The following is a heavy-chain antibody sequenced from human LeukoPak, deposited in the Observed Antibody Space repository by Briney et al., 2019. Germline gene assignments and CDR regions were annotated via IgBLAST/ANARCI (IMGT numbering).Heavy chain of an antibody. D-gene: IGHD5-18*01. J-gene: IGHJ5*02. Sequence: KPSETLSLTCAVSGYSISSGYYWGWIRQPPGKGLEWIGSIYHSGYTYYNPSLKSRVTISVDTSKNQFSLKLSSVTAADTAVYYCARQDTVSLVLDWLDPWGQGTLVTVSS. CDR1: GYSISSGYY. V-gene: IGHV4-38-2*01. CDR3: ARQDTVSLVLDWLDP. CDR2: IYHSGYT.